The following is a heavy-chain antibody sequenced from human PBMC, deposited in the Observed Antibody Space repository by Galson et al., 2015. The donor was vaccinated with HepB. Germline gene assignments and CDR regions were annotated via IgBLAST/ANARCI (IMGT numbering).Heavy chain of an antibody. D-gene: IGHD2-2*01. V-gene: IGHV4-31*03. Sequence: TLSLTCTVSGGSISSGGYYWSWIRQHPGKGLEWIGYIYYSGSTYYNPSLKSRVTISVDTSKNQFSLKLSSVTAADTAVYYCARGDKVVVPAANYYYGMDVWGQGTTVTVSS. CDR1: GGSISSGGYY. J-gene: IGHJ6*02. CDR2: IYYSGST. CDR3: ARGDKVVVPAANYYYGMDV.